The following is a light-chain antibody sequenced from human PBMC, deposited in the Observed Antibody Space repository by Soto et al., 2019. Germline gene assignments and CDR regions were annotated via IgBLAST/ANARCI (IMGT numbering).Light chain of an antibody. Sequence: QSVLTQPPSASGTPGQRVTISCSGSSSNIGSNTVNWYQQLPGTAPKLLIYSNNPRPSGVPDRCSGSKSGTSASLAISGLQYEDEADYYCAAWDDSLNGYVFGTGTKLTVL. J-gene: IGLJ1*01. CDR1: SSNIGSNT. CDR3: AAWDDSLNGYV. CDR2: SNN. V-gene: IGLV1-44*01.